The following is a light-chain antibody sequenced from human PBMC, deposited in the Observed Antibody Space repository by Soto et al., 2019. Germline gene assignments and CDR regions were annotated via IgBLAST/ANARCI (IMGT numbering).Light chain of an antibody. CDR3: QQSYTTLSWT. V-gene: IGKV1-39*01. CDR1: QSISTY. J-gene: IGKJ1*01. Sequence: DIQMTQSPSSLSASVGDRVTITCRASQSISTYLNWYQQKPGKAPNLLIYAASSLQRGVPSRFSGSGSGTDFTLTISSLQPEDFATYYCQQSYTTLSWTFGQGTRVELK. CDR2: AAS.